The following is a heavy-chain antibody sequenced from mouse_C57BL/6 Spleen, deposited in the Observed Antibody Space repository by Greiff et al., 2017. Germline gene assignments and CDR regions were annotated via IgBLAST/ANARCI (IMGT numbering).Heavy chain of an antibody. D-gene: IGHD2-5*01. V-gene: IGHV5-17*01. CDR2: ISSGSSTI. J-gene: IGHJ3*01. CDR1: GFTFSDYG. CDR3: ARDYSNYGFAY. Sequence: EVMLVESGGGLVKPGGSLKLSCAASGFTFSDYGMHWVRQAPEKGLEWVAYISSGSSTIYYADTVKGRFTISRDNAKNTLFLQMTSLRSEDTAMYYCARDYSNYGFAYWGQGTLVTVSA.